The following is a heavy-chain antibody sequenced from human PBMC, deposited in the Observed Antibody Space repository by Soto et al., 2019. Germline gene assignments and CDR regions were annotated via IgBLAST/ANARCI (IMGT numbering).Heavy chain of an antibody. J-gene: IGHJ4*02. V-gene: IGHV1-69*02. Sequence: QVQLVQSGTEVKKPGSSVKVSCKASGGTFRNYPINWVRQAPGQGLEWMGSIFPLTDIPDYAQNFQASLTISADNYTITAYMELSSLTSDDTAIYFCARGPLVVLNYFESWGQGTLVTVSS. CDR3: ARGPLVVLNYFES. CDR1: GGTFRNYP. CDR2: IFPLTDIP.